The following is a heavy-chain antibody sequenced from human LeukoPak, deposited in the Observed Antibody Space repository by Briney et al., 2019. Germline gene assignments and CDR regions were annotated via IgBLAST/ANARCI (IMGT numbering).Heavy chain of an antibody. D-gene: IGHD2-15*01. CDR2: ISGSGGST. Sequence: GGSLRLSCAASGFTFSSYAMNWVRQAPGKGLECVSVISGSGGSTYYADSVKGRFTISRDNSKNTLYLQMNSLRAEDTAVYYCARGGGAFDIWGQGTMVTVSS. CDR1: GFTFSSYA. V-gene: IGHV3-23*01. CDR3: ARGGGAFDI. J-gene: IGHJ3*02.